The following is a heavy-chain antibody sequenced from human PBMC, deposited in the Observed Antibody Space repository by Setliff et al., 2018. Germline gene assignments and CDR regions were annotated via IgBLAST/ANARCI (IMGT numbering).Heavy chain of an antibody. CDR3: ARLWFGELLPDV. V-gene: IGHV3-11*03. Sequence: GSLRLSCAASGFTFSDYYMSWIRQAPGKGLEWVSYISSSSSYTNYADSVKGRFTISRDNAKNSLYLQMNSLRAEDTAVYYCARLWFGELLPDVWGKGTTVTVSS. J-gene: IGHJ6*04. D-gene: IGHD3-10*01. CDR2: ISSSSSYT. CDR1: GFTFSDYY.